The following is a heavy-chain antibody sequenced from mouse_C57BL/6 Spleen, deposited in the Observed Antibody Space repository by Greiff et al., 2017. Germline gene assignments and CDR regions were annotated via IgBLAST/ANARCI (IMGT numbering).Heavy chain of an antibody. V-gene: IGHV1-80*01. CDR1: GYAFSSYW. D-gene: IGHD1-1*01. CDR2: IYPGDGDT. CDR3: ARSDYGSSYGFAY. Sequence: QVQLQQSGAELVKPGASVKISCKASGYAFSSYWMNWVKQRPGKGLEWIGQIYPGDGDTNYNGKFKGKATLTADKSSSTAYMQLSSLTSEDSAVYFCARSDYGSSYGFAYWGQEALVTVSA. J-gene: IGHJ3*01.